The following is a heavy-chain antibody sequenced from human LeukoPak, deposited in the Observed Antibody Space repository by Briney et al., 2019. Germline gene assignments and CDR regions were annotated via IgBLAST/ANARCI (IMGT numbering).Heavy chain of an antibody. Sequence: PSETLSLTCAVYGGSFSGYYWSWIRQPPGKGLEWIGEINHSGSTNYDPSLKSRVTISVDTSKNQFSLKLSSVTAAGTAVYYCARGMEYYDFWSGYYTGPYYFDYWGQGTLVTVSS. J-gene: IGHJ4*02. D-gene: IGHD3-3*01. CDR2: INHSGST. V-gene: IGHV4-34*01. CDR1: GGSFSGYY. CDR3: ARGMEYYDFWSGYYTGPYYFDY.